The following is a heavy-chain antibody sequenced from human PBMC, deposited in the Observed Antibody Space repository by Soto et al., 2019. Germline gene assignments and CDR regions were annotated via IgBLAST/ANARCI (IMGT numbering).Heavy chain of an antibody. D-gene: IGHD5-12*01. J-gene: IGHJ5*02. V-gene: IGHV4-30-2*01. CDR1: GDSISSGGYS. CDR3: AREATENWFDP. Sequence: SETLSLTCAVSGDSISSGGYSWSWIRQPPGKGLEWIGYIYASGSTYCTPSLKSRVTMSVDRSKNLFSLKLSSVTAADTAVYYCAREATENWFDPWGQGTLVTVSS. CDR2: IYASGST.